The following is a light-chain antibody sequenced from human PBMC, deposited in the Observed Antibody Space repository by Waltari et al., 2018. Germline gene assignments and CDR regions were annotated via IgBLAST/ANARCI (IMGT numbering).Light chain of an antibody. CDR2: DVS. Sequence: QSALTQPRSVSGSPGQSVTLSCTGTNSDVGGYNYVSWYQQNADKAPKLMIYDVSNRPSGVPDRFSGSKSGNTASLTISGLQAEDEADYYCCSYAGRYTWVFGGGTKLTVL. J-gene: IGLJ3*02. CDR1: NSDVGGYNY. V-gene: IGLV2-11*01. CDR3: CSYAGRYTWV.